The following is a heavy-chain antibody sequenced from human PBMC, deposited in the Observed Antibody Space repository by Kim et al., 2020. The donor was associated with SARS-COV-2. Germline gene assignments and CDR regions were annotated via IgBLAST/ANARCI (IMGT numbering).Heavy chain of an antibody. CDR3: ARGTDY. J-gene: IGHJ4*02. CDR2: PIFGTA. V-gene: IGHV1-69*01. Sequence: PIFGTANYDQKFQGRVTITADESTSTAYMELSSLRSEDTAVYYCARGTDYWGQGTLVTVSS.